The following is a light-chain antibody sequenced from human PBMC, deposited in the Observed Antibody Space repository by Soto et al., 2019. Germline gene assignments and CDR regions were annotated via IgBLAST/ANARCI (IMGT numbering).Light chain of an antibody. J-gene: IGKJ2*01. CDR3: MQSLHLPYT. Sequence: DVVVTQIPLSLSVTPGQPASISCTSSQSLMHSNGKTYLFWFLQKPGQPPQLLIHETSNRFSGVPDRFTGSGSGTDFTLKISRVEADDVGIYYCMQSLHLPYTFGQGTKLEIK. CDR1: QSLMHSNGKTY. V-gene: IGKV2D-29*01. CDR2: ETS.